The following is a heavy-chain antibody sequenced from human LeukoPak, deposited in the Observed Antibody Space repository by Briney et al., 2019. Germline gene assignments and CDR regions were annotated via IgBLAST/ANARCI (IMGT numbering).Heavy chain of an antibody. J-gene: IGHJ4*02. Sequence: LETLSLTCSVSGYSISSGYEWGWIRQPPGKRLEWIGSISQSGNTYDNLSLKSRVTMSVDTARNQFSLKLTSVTAADTAVYYCVRSEIDDYSRYWGRGMLVIVSS. CDR1: GYSISSGYE. CDR3: VRSEIDDYSRY. D-gene: IGHD4-11*01. CDR2: ISQSGNT. V-gene: IGHV4-38-2*02.